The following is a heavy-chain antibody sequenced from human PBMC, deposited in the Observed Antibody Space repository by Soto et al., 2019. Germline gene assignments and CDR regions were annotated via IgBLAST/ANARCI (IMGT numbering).Heavy chain of an antibody. CDR1: DGSISSGGYY. J-gene: IGHJ6*02. D-gene: IGHD3-3*01. CDR3: ASGTTYYDFCSGWRPRGDYGMYV. V-gene: IGHV4-31*03. Sequence: TLSLTGTVSDGSISSGGYYWSWFRQEPGKGLEWIGYIYYSGSTYYNPSLKSRVTISVDTSKNQFSLKLSSVTAADTAVYYCASGTTYYDFCSGWRPRGDYGMYVWGPGTTVTVSS. CDR2: IYYSGST.